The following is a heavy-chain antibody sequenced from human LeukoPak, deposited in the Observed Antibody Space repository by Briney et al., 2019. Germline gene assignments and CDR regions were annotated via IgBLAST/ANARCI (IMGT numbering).Heavy chain of an antibody. J-gene: IGHJ4*02. CDR2: ISDSGGTT. V-gene: IGHV3-23*01. Sequence: PGGSLRLSCAASGFTFSSYAMSWVRQAPGKGLEWVSSISDSGGTTYYADSVKGRFTISRDNSRTTLYLQMNNLRAEDTAVYYCAKDYGDYVKLASHWGQGTLVTVSS. D-gene: IGHD4-17*01. CDR3: AKDYGDYVKLASH. CDR1: GFTFSSYA.